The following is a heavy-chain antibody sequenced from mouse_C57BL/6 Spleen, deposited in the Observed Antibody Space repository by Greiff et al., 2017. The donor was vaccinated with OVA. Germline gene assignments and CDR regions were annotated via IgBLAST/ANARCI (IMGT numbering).Heavy chain of an antibody. V-gene: IGHV1-11*01. CDR3: ALGRDYYFDY. J-gene: IGHJ2*01. D-gene: IGHD4-1*01. CDR1: GYTFTDHI. Sequence: VQLLESGAELASPGASVTLSCKASGYTFTDHIMNWVKKRPGQGLEWIGRIYPVSGDTNYNQKFKGKATFSVDQSSSTVYMVLNSLTSEDPAVYYCALGRDYYFDYCGQGTTLTVSS. CDR2: IYPVSGDT.